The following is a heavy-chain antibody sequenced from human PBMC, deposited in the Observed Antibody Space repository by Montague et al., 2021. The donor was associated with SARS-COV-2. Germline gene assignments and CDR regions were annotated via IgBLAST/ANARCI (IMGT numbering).Heavy chain of an antibody. CDR2: IYWDDDK. J-gene: IGHJ3*02. Sequence: VKPTQTLTLTCTFSGFSLSTSGVGVGWIRQPPRKALEWLALIYWDDDKRYSPSLKSRLTITKDTSKNQVVLTMTNMDPVDTATYYCARRITIYAFDIWGQGTMVTVSS. CDR1: GFSLSTSGVG. V-gene: IGHV2-5*02. D-gene: IGHD3-3*01. CDR3: ARRITIYAFDI.